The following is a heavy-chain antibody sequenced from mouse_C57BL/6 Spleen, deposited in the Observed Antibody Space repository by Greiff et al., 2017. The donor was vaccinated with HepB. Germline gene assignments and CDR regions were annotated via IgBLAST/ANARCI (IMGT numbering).Heavy chain of an antibody. CDR2: IYPGDGDT. Sequence: QVQLQSGPELVKPGASVKISCKASGYAFSSSWMNWVKQRPGKGLEWIGRIYPGDGDTNYNGKFKGKATLTADKSSSTAYMQLSSLTSEDSAVYFCASQEGYRAWFAYWGQGTLVTVSA. V-gene: IGHV1-82*01. D-gene: IGHD2-2*01. CDR3: ASQEGYRAWFAY. J-gene: IGHJ3*01. CDR1: GYAFSSSW.